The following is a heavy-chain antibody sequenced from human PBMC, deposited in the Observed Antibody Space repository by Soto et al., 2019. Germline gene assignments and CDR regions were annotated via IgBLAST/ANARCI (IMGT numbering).Heavy chain of an antibody. V-gene: IGHV3-23*01. J-gene: IGHJ4*02. CDR1: GFTFSSYA. D-gene: IGHD1-26*01. CDR2: ISDSGGST. CDR3: AKAGPNSQGRNYFDY. Sequence: GRSLRLSSADSGFTFSSYAMRWVRQAPGKGLEWVSAISDSGGSTYYADSVRGRFSISRDNSKNTLHLQMNSLRAEDTALYYCAKAGPNSQGRNYFDYWGQGTLVTVS.